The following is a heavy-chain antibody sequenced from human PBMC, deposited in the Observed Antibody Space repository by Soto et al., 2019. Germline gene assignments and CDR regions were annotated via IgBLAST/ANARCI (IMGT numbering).Heavy chain of an antibody. CDR1: GGSFSSYN. V-gene: IGHV4-34*01. Sequence: QVQLQQWGAGLLKPSETLSLTCAVYGGSFSSYNWSWIRQPPGKGLEWIGVINHSGSTNYDPSLKSRVTISIDTSKNQVSLTLSSVTAADTAVYYCARGEPRFMEWLLLSEYFDPWGQGTLVTVSS. J-gene: IGHJ5*02. D-gene: IGHD3-3*01. CDR2: INHSGST. CDR3: ARGEPRFMEWLLLSEYFDP.